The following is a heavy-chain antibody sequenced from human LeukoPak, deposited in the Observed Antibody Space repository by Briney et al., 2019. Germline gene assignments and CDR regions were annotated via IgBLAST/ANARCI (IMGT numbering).Heavy chain of an antibody. CDR2: ISSSSSYI. J-gene: IGHJ4*02. CDR3: ARGGVYSSGWYVDD. V-gene: IGHV3-21*01. D-gene: IGHD6-19*01. Sequence: GGSLRLSCAASGFTFISYSMNWVRQAPGKGLEWVSSISSSSSYIYYADSVKGRFTISRDNAKNSLYLQMNSLRAEDTAVYYCARGGVYSSGWYVDDWGQGTLVTVSS. CDR1: GFTFISYS.